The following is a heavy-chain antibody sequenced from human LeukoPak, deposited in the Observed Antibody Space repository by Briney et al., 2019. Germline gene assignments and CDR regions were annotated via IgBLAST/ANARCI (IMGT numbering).Heavy chain of an antibody. V-gene: IGHV1-18*01. J-gene: IGHJ5*02. D-gene: IGHD3-22*01. CDR2: ISAYNGNT. CDR3: ARVVFNYYDSSGYGYGGWFDP. CDR1: GYTFTSYG. Sequence: ASVKVSCKASGYTFTSYGISWVRQAPGQGLEWMGWISAYNGNTNYAQKLQGRVTMTTDTSTSTAYMELRSPRSDDTAVYYCARVVFNYYDSSGYGYGGWFDPWGQGTLVTVSS.